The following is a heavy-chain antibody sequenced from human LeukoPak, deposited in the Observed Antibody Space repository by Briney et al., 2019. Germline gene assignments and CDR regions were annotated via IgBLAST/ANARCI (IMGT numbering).Heavy chain of an antibody. CDR3: TRGPDTAMVRESFDY. V-gene: IGHV3-73*01. Sequence: PGGSLRLSCAASGFTFSGSAMHWVRQASGRGLEWVGRIRSKANSYATAYAASVKGRFTISRDDSKNTAYLQMNSLKTEDTAVYYCTRGPDTAMVRESFDYWGQGTLVTVSS. CDR2: IRSKANSYAT. D-gene: IGHD5-18*01. CDR1: GFTFSGSA. J-gene: IGHJ4*02.